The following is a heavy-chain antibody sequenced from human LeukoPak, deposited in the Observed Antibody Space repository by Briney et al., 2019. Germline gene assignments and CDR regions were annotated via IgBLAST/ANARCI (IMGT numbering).Heavy chain of an antibody. Sequence: GGSLRLSCAASGFTLSSFAMSWVRQAPGKGLEWVSAIVGSGGSTYYADSVKGRFTISRDNSKNTLYLQMNSLRAEDTAVYYCAKVGDFYGDYVGYFDYWGQGTLVTVSS. CDR1: GFTLSSFA. J-gene: IGHJ4*02. D-gene: IGHD4-17*01. CDR3: AKVGDFYGDYVGYFDY. V-gene: IGHV3-23*01. CDR2: IVGSGGST.